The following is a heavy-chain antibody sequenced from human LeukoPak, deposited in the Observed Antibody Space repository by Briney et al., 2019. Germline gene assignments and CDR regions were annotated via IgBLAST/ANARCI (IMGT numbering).Heavy chain of an antibody. CDR3: AREFDYSTSGAGY. CDR1: GFTFSHYS. V-gene: IGHV3-21*01. D-gene: IGHD4-11*01. J-gene: IGHJ4*02. CDR2: MSINSGLI. Sequence: TGGSLRLSCAASGFTFSHYSMNWVRQAPGKGLEWVSSMSINSGLIYYADSVKGRFTISRDNAKNSLYLQMNSLRAEDTAVYYCAREFDYSTSGAGYWGRGTLVTVSS.